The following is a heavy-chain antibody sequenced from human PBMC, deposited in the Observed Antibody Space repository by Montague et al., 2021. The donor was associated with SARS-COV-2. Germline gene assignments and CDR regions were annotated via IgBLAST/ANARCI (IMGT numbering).Heavy chain of an antibody. V-gene: IGHV3-9*01. CDR1: GFTFGDYA. J-gene: IGHJ5*02. CDR3: AKDSYYDFWSGYSPGENWFDP. CDR2: ISWNSGSI. D-gene: IGHD3-3*01. Sequence: SLRLSCAASGFTFGDYAMHWVRQAPGKGLEWVSGISWNSGSIGYADSVKGRFTISRDNAKNPLYLQMNSLRAEDTALYCCAKDSYYDFWSGYSPGENWFDPWGQGTLVTVSS.